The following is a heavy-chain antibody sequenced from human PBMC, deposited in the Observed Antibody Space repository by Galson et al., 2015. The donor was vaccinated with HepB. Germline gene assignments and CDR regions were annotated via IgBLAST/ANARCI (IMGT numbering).Heavy chain of an antibody. CDR2: INTYNGDT. J-gene: IGHJ4*02. Sequence: SVKVSCKASGYTFTKYGISWVRQAPGQGLEWMGWINTYNGDTEYVQKLQGRVTMTTDTFTNTAYMDLTSLTSDDTAMYYCARGDIIAEGSYWGQGTLVTVSS. CDR3: ARGDIIAEGSY. CDR1: GYTFTKYG. D-gene: IGHD2/OR15-2a*01. V-gene: IGHV1-18*04.